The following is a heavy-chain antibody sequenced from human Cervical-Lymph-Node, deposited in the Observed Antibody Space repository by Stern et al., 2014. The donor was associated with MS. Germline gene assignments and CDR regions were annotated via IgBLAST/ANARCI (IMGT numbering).Heavy chain of an antibody. Sequence: QVQLQESGPGLVKPSQTLSLTCTVSGGSINNGDYYWSWVRPHQGKGLEWLGYIYDRWATYYNPSLKGRLTISVDTSKRHFSLKLTSVTAADTAVYYCARELSGMYGMDVWGQGTTVTVSS. CDR3: ARELSGMYGMDV. V-gene: IGHV4-31*03. D-gene: IGHD1-1*01. CDR2: IYDRWAT. J-gene: IGHJ6*02. CDR1: GGSINNGDYY.